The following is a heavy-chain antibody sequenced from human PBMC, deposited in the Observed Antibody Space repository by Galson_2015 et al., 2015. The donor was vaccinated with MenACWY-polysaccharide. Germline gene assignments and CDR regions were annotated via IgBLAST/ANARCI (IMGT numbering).Heavy chain of an antibody. J-gene: IGHJ4*02. CDR2: IYTSGTT. CDR1: GDSISSGGYY. V-gene: IGHV4-61*02. Sequence: TLSLTCTVSGDSISSGGYYWTWIRQPAGKGLEWIGLIYTSGTTKYNPSLKSRVTISVATSKNKFSLNQSSVTAADTAVYYCAKDLSFWGQGALVTVSA. CDR3: AKDLSF.